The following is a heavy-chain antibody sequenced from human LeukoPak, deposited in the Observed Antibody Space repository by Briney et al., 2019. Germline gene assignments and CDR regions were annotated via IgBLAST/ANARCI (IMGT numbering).Heavy chain of an antibody. CDR2: IKQDGSEK. J-gene: IGHJ4*02. CDR1: GFTFSSYW. Sequence: GGSLRLSCAASGFTFSSYWMSWVRQAPGKGLEWVAIIKQDGSEKYYVDSVKGRFTISRDNAKNSLYLQMSSLRAEDTAVYYCARTRRIAARLSYYFDYWGQGTLVTVSS. V-gene: IGHV3-7*01. D-gene: IGHD6-6*01. CDR3: ARTRRIAARLSYYFDY.